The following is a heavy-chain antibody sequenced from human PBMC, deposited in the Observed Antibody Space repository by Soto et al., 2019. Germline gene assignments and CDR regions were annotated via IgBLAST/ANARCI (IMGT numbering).Heavy chain of an antibody. CDR3: ARELGHYFDY. Sequence: SETLSLTCTVSGGSISSYYWSWIRQPPGKGLEWIGYIYYSGGTNYNPSLKSRVTISVGTSKNQFSLKLSSVTAADTAVYYCARELGHYFDYWGQGTLVTVSS. CDR2: IYYSGGT. CDR1: GGSISSYY. J-gene: IGHJ4*02. V-gene: IGHV4-59*12. D-gene: IGHD7-27*01.